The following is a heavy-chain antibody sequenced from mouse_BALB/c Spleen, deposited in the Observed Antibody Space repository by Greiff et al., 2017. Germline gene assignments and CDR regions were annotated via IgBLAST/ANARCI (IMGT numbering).Heavy chain of an antibody. J-gene: IGHJ4*01. CDR1: GFTFSSYG. CDR3: ANNHDGAMDY. CDR2: ISSGGSYT. D-gene: IGHD2-12*01. V-gene: IGHV5-6*02. Sequence: DVMLVESGGDLVKPGGSLKLSCAASGFTFSSYGMSWVRQTPDKRLEWVATISSGGSYTYYPDSVKGRFTISRDNAKNTLYLQMSSLKSEDTAMYYCANNHDGAMDYWGQGTSVTVSS.